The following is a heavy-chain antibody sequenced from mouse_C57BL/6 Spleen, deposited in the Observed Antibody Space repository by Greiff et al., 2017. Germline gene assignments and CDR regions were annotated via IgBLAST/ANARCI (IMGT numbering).Heavy chain of an antibody. CDR1: GFNIKDYY. V-gene: IGHV14-2*01. CDR2: IDPEDGET. Sequence: EVQGVESGAELVKPGASVKLSCTASGFNIKDYYMHWVKQRTEQGLEWIGRIDPEDGETKYAPKFQGKATITADTSSNTAYLQLSSLASEDTAVYYCARMYGSSYGYFDVWGTGTTVTVSS. CDR3: ARMYGSSYGYFDV. D-gene: IGHD1-1*01. J-gene: IGHJ1*03.